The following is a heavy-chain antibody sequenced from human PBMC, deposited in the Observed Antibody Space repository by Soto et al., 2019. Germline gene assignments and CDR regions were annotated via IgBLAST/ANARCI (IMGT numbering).Heavy chain of an antibody. J-gene: IGHJ5*02. CDR2: INPNSGGT. CDR1: GYTFTGYY. Sequence: ASVKVSCKASGYTFTGYYMHWVRQAPGQGLEWMGWINPNSGGTNYAKKFQGWVTMTRDTSISTAYMELSRLRSDDTAVYYCARGVNDYVWGSYRQNWFDPWGQGTLVTVSS. V-gene: IGHV1-2*04. CDR3: ARGVNDYVWGSYRQNWFDP. D-gene: IGHD3-16*02.